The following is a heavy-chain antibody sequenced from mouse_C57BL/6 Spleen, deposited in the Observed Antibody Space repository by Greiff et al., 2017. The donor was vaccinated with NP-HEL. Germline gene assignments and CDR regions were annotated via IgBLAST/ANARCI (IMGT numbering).Heavy chain of an antibody. D-gene: IGHD2-2*01. Sequence: QVQLQQSGPELVKPGASVKISCKASGYAFSSSWMNWVKQRPGKGLEWIGRIYPGGGDTNYNGKFKGKATLTADKSSSTAYMQLSSLTSEDSAVYFCATSTMVTTGGFAYWGQGTLVTVSA. CDR2: IYPGGGDT. CDR3: ATSTMVTTGGFAY. CDR1: GYAFSSSW. V-gene: IGHV1-82*01. J-gene: IGHJ3*01.